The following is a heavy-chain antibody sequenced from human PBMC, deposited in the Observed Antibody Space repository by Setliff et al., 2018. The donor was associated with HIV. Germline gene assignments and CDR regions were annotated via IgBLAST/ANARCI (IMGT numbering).Heavy chain of an antibody. CDR1: GFIFTNAW. D-gene: IGHD3-9*01. Sequence: GSLRLSCETSGFIFTNAWMSWVRQSPRKGLEWLARIKSKSDGGTTSYAAPVKDRFTISRDDSRNTLYLQMNSMKSDDTATYYCVGHYYDPLTGYYVWFFDVWGRGTLVTVSS. CDR2: IKSKSDGGTT. CDR3: VGHYYDPLTGYYVWFFDV. V-gene: IGHV3-15*05. J-gene: IGHJ2*01.